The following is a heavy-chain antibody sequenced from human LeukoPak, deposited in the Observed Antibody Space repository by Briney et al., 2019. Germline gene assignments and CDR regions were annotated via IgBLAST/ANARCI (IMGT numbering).Heavy chain of an antibody. J-gene: IGHJ6*03. CDR2: IRYDGTNK. V-gene: IGHV3-30*02. D-gene: IGHD2-8*01. Sequence: GGSLRLSCAASGFTFSTYGMHWVRQAPGKGLEWMTFIRYDGTNKYYADSVKGRFTISRDNSKNTLYLQMNSLRAEDTAVYYCAKDRCSNGIGCYYYYMDVWGKGTTVTISS. CDR1: GFTFSTYG. CDR3: AKDRCSNGIGCYYYYMDV.